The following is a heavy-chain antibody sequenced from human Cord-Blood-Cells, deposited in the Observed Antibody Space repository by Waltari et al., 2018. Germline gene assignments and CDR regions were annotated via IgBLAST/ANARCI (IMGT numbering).Heavy chain of an antibody. V-gene: IGHV4-39*01. Sequence: QLQLQESGPGLVKPSETLSLTCTVSGGSISSSSYSWGWIRQPPGKGLEWIGGIYYSVSTDHHPALKSRVTISVDTSKNQFSLRLSSVTAADTAVYYCARQRFLEWLLYYLDYWGQGTLVTVSS. CDR2: IYYSVST. CDR3: ARQRFLEWLLYYLDY. J-gene: IGHJ4*02. CDR1: GGSISSSSYS. D-gene: IGHD3-3*01.